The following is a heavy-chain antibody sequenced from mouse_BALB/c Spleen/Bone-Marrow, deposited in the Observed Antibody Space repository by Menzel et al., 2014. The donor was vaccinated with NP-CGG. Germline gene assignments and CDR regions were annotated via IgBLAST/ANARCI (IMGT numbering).Heavy chain of an antibody. D-gene: IGHD2-4*01. CDR1: GFTFTDYY. J-gene: IGHJ3*01. CDR2: IRNKANGYTT. Sequence: VQLKESGGGLVQPGGSLRLSCATSGFTFTDYYMSWVRQPPGKALEWLGFIRNKANGYTTEYSASVKGRFTISRDNSQSILYLQMNTLRAEDSAPYYCARDDDSPLDYWGQGTLVTVSA. CDR3: ARDDDSPLDY. V-gene: IGHV7-3*02.